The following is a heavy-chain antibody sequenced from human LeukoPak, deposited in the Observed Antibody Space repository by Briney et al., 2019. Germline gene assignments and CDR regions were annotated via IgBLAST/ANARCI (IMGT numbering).Heavy chain of an antibody. CDR2: IIPSSGST. D-gene: IGHD4-11*01. CDR1: GYTFTGYY. CDR3: ARSDYNDYRGLGF. V-gene: IGHV1-46*01. Sequence: ASVKVSCKASGYTFTGYYLYWVRQAPGQGLGWMGIIIPSSGSTTYAQKFQGRVTMTRDTSTKTVYMELSSLTSDDTAVYFCARSDYNDYRGLGFWGQGTPVTVS. J-gene: IGHJ4*02.